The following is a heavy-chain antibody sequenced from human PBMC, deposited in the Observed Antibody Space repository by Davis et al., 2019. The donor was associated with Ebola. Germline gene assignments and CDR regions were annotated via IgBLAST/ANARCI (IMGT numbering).Heavy chain of an antibody. Sequence: GESLKISCVASGFTFDDYAMTWVRQAPGKGLEWVSAISGSGGSTYYADSVKGRFTISRDNSKKTLYLQMNSLRAEDTAVYYCAKSGLSFGVVKYHYGMDVWGKGTTVTFSS. V-gene: IGHV3-23*01. CDR1: GFTFDDYA. CDR3: AKSGLSFGVVKYHYGMDV. J-gene: IGHJ6*04. CDR2: ISGSGGST. D-gene: IGHD3-3*01.